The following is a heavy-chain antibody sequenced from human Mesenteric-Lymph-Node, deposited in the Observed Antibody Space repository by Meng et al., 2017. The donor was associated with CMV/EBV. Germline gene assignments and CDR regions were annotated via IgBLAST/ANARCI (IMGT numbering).Heavy chain of an antibody. CDR3: ARGGSGNCSSTSCHYYYYYGMDV. Sequence: SCAASGFTFSSYAMHWVRQAPGKGLEWVAVISYDGSNKYYADSVKGRFTISRDNSKNTLYLQMNSLRAEDTAVYYCARGGSGNCSSTSCHYYYYYGMDVWGQGTTVTVSS. CDR1: GFTFSSYA. V-gene: IGHV3-30-3*01. CDR2: ISYDGSNK. D-gene: IGHD2-2*01. J-gene: IGHJ6*02.